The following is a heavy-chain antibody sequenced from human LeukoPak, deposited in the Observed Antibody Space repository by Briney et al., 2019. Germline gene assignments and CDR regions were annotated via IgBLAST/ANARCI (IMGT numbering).Heavy chain of an antibody. Sequence: GASVKVSCKASGYTFTSYGISWVRQAPGQGLEWIGWISAYNGNTNYAQKLQGRVTMTTDTSTSTAYMELRSLRSDDTAVYYCARVGEVVVAAKIDYWGQGTLVTVSS. V-gene: IGHV1-18*01. CDR1: GYTFTSYG. CDR2: ISAYNGNT. CDR3: ARVGEVVVAAKIDY. J-gene: IGHJ4*02. D-gene: IGHD2-15*01.